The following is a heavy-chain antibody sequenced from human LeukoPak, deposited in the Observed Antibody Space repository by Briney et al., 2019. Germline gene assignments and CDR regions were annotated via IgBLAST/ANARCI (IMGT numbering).Heavy chain of an antibody. Sequence: GGSLRLSCAASGFTFSSYAMSWVRQAPGKGLEWVSAISGSGGSTYYADSVKGRFTISRDSSKNTLYLQMNSLRAEDTAVYYCAKSSRTYYYYYYMDVWGKGTTVTVSS. J-gene: IGHJ6*03. CDR3: AKSSRTYYYYYYMDV. D-gene: IGHD6-6*01. CDR2: ISGSGGST. V-gene: IGHV3-23*01. CDR1: GFTFSSYA.